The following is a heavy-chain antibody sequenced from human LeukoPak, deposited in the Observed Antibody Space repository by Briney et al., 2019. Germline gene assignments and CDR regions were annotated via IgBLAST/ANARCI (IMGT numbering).Heavy chain of an antibody. CDR3: ARDAGGCSSTSCYQRYYYYYGMDV. CDR2: IIPIFGTA. Sequence: APVKVSCKASGGTFSSYAISWVRQAPGQGLEWMGGIIPIFGTANYAQKFQGRVTITADKSTSTAYMELSSLRSEDTAVYYCARDAGGCSSTSCYQRYYYYYGMDVWGKGTTVTVSS. V-gene: IGHV1-69*06. J-gene: IGHJ6*04. D-gene: IGHD2-2*01. CDR1: GGTFSSYA.